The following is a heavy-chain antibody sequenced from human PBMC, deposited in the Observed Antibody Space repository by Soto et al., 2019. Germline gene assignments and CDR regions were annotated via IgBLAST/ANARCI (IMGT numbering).Heavy chain of an antibody. Sequence: GSLRLSCAASGFTFGTYWMSWVRQAPGKGLEWVANIKYDESEKYYVDSVKGRFTASRDNAENSLYLQMNSLRAEDTAVYYCARSPKLEYWGQGTLVTVSS. D-gene: IGHD1-1*01. J-gene: IGHJ4*02. CDR3: ARSPKLEY. CDR2: IKYDESEK. CDR1: GFTFGTYW. V-gene: IGHV3-7*01.